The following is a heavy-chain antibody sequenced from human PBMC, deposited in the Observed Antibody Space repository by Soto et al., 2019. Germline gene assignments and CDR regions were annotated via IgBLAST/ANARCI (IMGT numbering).Heavy chain of an antibody. CDR3: ARYRAVYNPGWPGY. D-gene: IGHD6-19*01. CDR1: GFTFSDYW. V-gene: IGHV3-7*01. Sequence: EVQLVESGGGLVQPGGSLRLSCAASGFTFSDYWMSWVRQTPGRGLEWVANIKQDGSERYYMDSVKGRFTISRDNAKNSLYQQMNILTSEDTAVYYCARYRAVYNPGWPGYWGQGTLVTVSS. CDR2: IKQDGSER. J-gene: IGHJ4*02.